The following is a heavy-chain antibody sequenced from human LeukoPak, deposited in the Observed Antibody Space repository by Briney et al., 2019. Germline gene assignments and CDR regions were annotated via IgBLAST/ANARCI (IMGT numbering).Heavy chain of an antibody. CDR1: GNSISSGDNY. CDR3: ARETSQKGAHYMDV. J-gene: IGHJ6*03. CDR2: IYTSGST. D-gene: IGHD3-16*01. V-gene: IGHV4-61*02. Sequence: TLSLTXTVSGNSISSGDNYWSWIRQPAGKGLEWIGRIYTSGSTNYNPSLKSRVTISVDTSKNQFSLKLSSVTAADTAVYYCARETSQKGAHYMDVWGKGTTVTISS.